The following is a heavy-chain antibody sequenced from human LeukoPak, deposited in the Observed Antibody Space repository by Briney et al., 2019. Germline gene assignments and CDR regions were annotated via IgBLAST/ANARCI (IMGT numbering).Heavy chain of an antibody. Sequence: GGSLRLSCAASGFTFSSYPMNWVRQAPGKGLEWVSTLSGSGGNTYYADSVKGRFTISRDNSKNTLYLQMNSLRAEDTAIYYCAKERPQTTSFDYWGQGTLVTVSS. CDR3: AKERPQTTSFDY. J-gene: IGHJ4*02. V-gene: IGHV3-23*01. D-gene: IGHD2/OR15-2a*01. CDR1: GFTFSSYP. CDR2: LSGSGGNT.